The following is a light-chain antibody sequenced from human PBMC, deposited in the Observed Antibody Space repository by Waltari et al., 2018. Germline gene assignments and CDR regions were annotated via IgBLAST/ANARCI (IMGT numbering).Light chain of an antibody. CDR3: FSYADGRSSV. CDR1: STDLGSSTL. J-gene: IGLJ2*01. CDR2: EGT. V-gene: IGLV2-23*01. Sequence: QSALTQPASVSGSPGQSISISCTGSSTDLGSSTLVSWYQHHPDKAPKLLIYEGTERPSGISHRCSVSKFGNTACLTSSTLQAEDEADYYCFSYADGRSSVFGGGTKVTVL.